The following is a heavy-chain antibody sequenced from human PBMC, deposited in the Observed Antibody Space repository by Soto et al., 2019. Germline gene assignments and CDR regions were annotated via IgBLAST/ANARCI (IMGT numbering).Heavy chain of an antibody. Sequence: SETLSLTCAVSGYSISSGYYWGWLQQPPGKVLEWIGSIYHGGSTYYNPSLKSRVTLSIDMTNNHVSLILTSVTAADTAVYYCARVGPWFTYSDDSRPSTFENGLDPWGQGTLVTVSS. D-gene: IGHD3-22*01. CDR1: GYSISSGYY. CDR3: ARVGPWFTYSDDSRPSTFENGLDP. CDR2: IYHGGST. V-gene: IGHV4-38-2*01. J-gene: IGHJ5*02.